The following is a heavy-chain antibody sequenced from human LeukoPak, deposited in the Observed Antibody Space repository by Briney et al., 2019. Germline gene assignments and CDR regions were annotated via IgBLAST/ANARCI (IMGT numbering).Heavy chain of an antibody. CDR2: ISSSSSYI. D-gene: IGHD3-3*01. Sequence: GGSLRLSCAASGFTFSSYSMNWVRQAPGKGLEWVSSISSSSSYIYYADSVKGRFTISRDNAKNSLYLQMNSLRAEDTAVYYCARDGRALEWLLGMGVWGQGTTVTVSS. V-gene: IGHV3-21*01. CDR1: GFTFSSYS. J-gene: IGHJ6*02. CDR3: ARDGRALEWLLGMGV.